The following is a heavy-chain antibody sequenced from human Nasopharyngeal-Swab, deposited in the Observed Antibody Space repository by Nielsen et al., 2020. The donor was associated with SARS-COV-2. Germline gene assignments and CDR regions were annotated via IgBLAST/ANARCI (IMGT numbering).Heavy chain of an antibody. V-gene: IGHV2-5*02. CDR2: IFWDDDK. Sequence: WIRQPPGKALEWLAVIFWDDDKWYSPSLEGRLTITKDTTKNRVVLRMTNVDPVDTGTYYCARVDVSGFYYYGLDVWGQGTTVTVSS. D-gene: IGHD5-12*01. J-gene: IGHJ6*02. CDR3: ARVDVSGFYYYGLDV.